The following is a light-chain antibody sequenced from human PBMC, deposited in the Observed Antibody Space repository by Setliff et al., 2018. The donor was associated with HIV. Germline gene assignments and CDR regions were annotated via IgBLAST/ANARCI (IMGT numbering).Light chain of an antibody. V-gene: IGLV2-23*02. CDR1: PSDVGGFTL. CDR2: DVT. J-gene: IGLJ1*01. Sequence: QSALSQPASVSGSPGQSITISCTGTPSDVGGFTLFSWYQKYPDRVPKLIIYDVTKRPSRVSDRFSGSKSANTASLTISGLQPEDEADYYCFSYTGSDTFVFGTGTKVTVL. CDR3: FSYTGSDTFV.